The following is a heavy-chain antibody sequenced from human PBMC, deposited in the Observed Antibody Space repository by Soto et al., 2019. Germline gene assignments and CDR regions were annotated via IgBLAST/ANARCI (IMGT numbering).Heavy chain of an antibody. CDR1: GYTFTSYY. CDR3: ARTGILWFGEFYYYYGMDV. J-gene: IGHJ6*02. D-gene: IGHD3-10*01. Sequence: ASVKVSCKASGYTFTSYYMHWVRQAPGQGLEGMGIINPSGGSTSYAQKFQGRVTMTRDTSTSTVYMELSSLRSEDTAVYYCARTGILWFGEFYYYYGMDVWGQGTTVTVSS. CDR2: INPSGGST. V-gene: IGHV1-46*01.